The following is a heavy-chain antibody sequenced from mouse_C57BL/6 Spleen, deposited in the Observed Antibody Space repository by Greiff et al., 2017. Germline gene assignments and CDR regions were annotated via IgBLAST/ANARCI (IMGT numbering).Heavy chain of an antibody. CDR2: IHPNSGST. CDR3: ARGDSNHQAWFAY. CDR1: GYTFTSYW. D-gene: IGHD2-5*01. Sequence: QVQLKQPGAELVKPGASVKLSCKASGYTFTSYWMHWVKQRPGQGLEWIGMIHPNSGSTNYNEKFKSKATLTVDKSSSTAYMQLSSLTSEDSAVYYCARGDSNHQAWFAYWGQGTLVTVSA. V-gene: IGHV1-64*01. J-gene: IGHJ3*01.